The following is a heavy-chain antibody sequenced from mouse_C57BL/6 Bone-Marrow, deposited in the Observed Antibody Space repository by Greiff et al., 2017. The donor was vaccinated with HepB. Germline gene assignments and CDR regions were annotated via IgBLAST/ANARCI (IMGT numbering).Heavy chain of an antibody. CDR3: ARHEGRSDSSGYPFAY. CDR1: GYTFTEYT. J-gene: IGHJ3*01. D-gene: IGHD3-2*02. Sequence: VKLMESGAELVKPGASVKLSCKASGYTFTEYTIHWVKQRSGQGLEWIGWFYPGSGSIKYNEKFKDKATLTADKSSSTVYMELSRLTSEDSAVYFCARHEGRSDSSGYPFAYWGQGTLVTVSA. V-gene: IGHV1-62-2*01. CDR2: FYPGSGSI.